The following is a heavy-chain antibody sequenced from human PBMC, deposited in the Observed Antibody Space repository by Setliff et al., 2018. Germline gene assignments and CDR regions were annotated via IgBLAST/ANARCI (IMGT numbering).Heavy chain of an antibody. V-gene: IGHV1-18*01. CDR1: GYTFISYG. D-gene: IGHD3-22*01. CDR3: ARDADYYDTSENLIFDH. J-gene: IGHJ4*02. CDR2: INTHNGDT. Sequence: GASVKVSCKASGYTFISYGISWVRQAPGQGLEWMGYINTHNGDTYYAQKLQVRVTMTTDTSTSTAYMELRSLRADDTAVYYCARDADYYDTSENLIFDHWGQGTLVTVSS.